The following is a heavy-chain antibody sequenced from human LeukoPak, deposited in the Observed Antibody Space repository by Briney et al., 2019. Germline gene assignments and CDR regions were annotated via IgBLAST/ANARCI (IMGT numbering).Heavy chain of an antibody. Sequence: PGGSLRLSCAASGFTFSSYWMSWVRQAPGKGLEWVANIKQDGSEKYYVDSVKGRFTISRDNAKNSLYLQMNSLRAEDTAVYYCASGGRSWYYYYGRDVWGQGTTVTVSS. V-gene: IGHV3-7*01. D-gene: IGHD6-13*01. CDR1: GFTFSSYW. CDR2: IKQDGSEK. CDR3: ASGGRSWYYYYGRDV. J-gene: IGHJ6*02.